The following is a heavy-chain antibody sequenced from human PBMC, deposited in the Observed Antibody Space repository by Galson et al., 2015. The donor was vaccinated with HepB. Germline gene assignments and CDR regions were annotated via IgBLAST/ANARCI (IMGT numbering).Heavy chain of an antibody. CDR1: GFNFDDFT. D-gene: IGHD3-9*01. CDR3: AKDVNPRLRYFDRIETSPYYGVDV. CDR2: ISWDGAST. V-gene: IGHV3-43*01. J-gene: IGHJ6*02. Sequence: SLRLSCAASGFNFDDFTMHWVRQAPGKGLEWVSLISWDGASTYCAASMKGRFAISRDNNKNSLFLHMSSLRTGDTALYYCAKDVNPRLRYFDRIETSPYYGVDVWGHGTTVTVSS.